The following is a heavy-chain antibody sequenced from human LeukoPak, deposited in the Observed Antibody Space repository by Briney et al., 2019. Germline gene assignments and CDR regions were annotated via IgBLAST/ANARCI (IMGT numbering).Heavy chain of an antibody. D-gene: IGHD1-26*01. Sequence: PGGSLRLSCAASGFTFSNAWMSWVRQAPGKGLEWVGLIKRKTDGGTTDYTAPVKGRFTISRDDSKNTLHLQVNSLKTEDTAVYYCTTGVGASAYWGQGTLVTVSS. J-gene: IGHJ4*02. CDR1: GFTFSNAW. CDR2: IKRKTDGGTT. V-gene: IGHV3-15*01. CDR3: TTGVGASAY.